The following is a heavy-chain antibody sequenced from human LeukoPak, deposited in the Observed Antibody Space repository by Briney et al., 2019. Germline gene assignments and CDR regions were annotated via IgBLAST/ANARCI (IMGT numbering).Heavy chain of an antibody. D-gene: IGHD1-26*01. J-gene: IGHJ3*02. CDR1: GYTFTGYY. CDR2: INPNSGGT. V-gene: IGHV1-2*02. CDR3: ARLPGHSSAFDI. Sequence: ASVKVSCKASGYTFTGYYMHWVRQAPGQGLEWMGWINPNSGGTNYAQKFQGRVTMTRDTSISTAYMELSRLRSDDTAVYYCARLPGHSSAFDIWGQGTMVTVSS.